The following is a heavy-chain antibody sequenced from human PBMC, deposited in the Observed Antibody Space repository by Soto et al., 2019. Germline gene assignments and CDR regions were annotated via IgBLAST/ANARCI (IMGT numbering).Heavy chain of an antibody. Sequence: GGSLRLSCAASGFTFSSYSMNWVRQAPGKGLEWVSYISSSSTIYYADSVKGRFTISRDNAKNSLYLQMNSLRDEDTAVYYCARDRMIVTRLDYWGQGTLVTVS. CDR1: GFTFSSYS. CDR2: ISSSSTI. CDR3: ARDRMIVTRLDY. J-gene: IGHJ4*02. V-gene: IGHV3-48*02. D-gene: IGHD3-22*01.